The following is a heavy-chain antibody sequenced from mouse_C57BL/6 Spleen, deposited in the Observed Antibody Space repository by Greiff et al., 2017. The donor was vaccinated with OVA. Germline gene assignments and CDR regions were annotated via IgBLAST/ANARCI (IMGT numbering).Heavy chain of an antibody. Sequence: VQLQQSGAELVKPGASVKMSCKASGYTFTSYWITWVKQRPGQGLEWIGDIYPGSGSTNYNEKFKSKATLTVDTSSSTAYMQLSSLTSEDSAVYYCARGGTTVPVYWYFDVWGTGTTVTVSS. CDR3: ARGGTTVPVYWYFDV. CDR1: GYTFTSYW. CDR2: IYPGSGST. D-gene: IGHD1-1*01. V-gene: IGHV1-55*01. J-gene: IGHJ1*03.